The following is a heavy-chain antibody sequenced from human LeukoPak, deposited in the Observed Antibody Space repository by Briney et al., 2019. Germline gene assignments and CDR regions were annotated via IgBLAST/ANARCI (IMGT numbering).Heavy chain of an antibody. V-gene: IGHV1-2*02. D-gene: IGHD6-19*01. CDR1: GYTFTGYY. CDR3: ARVRYSSGWYGDY. CDR2: INPNSGGT. Sequence: ASVKVSCKASGYTFTGYYMHWVRQAPGQGLEWMGWINPNSGGTNYAQKFQGRVTMTRDTSISTAYMELSRLRSDDTAVYYCARVRYSSGWYGDYWGQGTLVTVSS. J-gene: IGHJ4*02.